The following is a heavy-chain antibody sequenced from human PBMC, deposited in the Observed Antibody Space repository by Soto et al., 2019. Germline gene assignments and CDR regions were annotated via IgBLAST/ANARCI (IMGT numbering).Heavy chain of an antibody. V-gene: IGHV4-31*03. Sequence: SETLSLTCTVSGGSISSGGYYWSWIRQHPGKGLEWIGYIYYSGSTYYNPSLKSRVTISVDTSKNQFSLKLSSVTAADTAVYYCAGSGYSYGTFDYWGQGTLVTVSS. J-gene: IGHJ4*02. CDR3: AGSGYSYGTFDY. CDR2: IYYSGST. D-gene: IGHD5-18*01. CDR1: GGSISSGGYY.